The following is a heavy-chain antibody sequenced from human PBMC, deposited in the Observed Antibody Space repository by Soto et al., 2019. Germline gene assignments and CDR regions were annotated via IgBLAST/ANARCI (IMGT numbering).Heavy chain of an antibody. V-gene: IGHV4-34*01. CDR2: INHSGST. CDR1: GGSFSGYY. J-gene: IGHJ4*02. Sequence: QVQLQQWGAGLLKPSETLSPTCAVYGGSFSGYYWSWIRQPPGKGLEWIGEINHSGSTNYNPSLKSRVTISVDTSKNQFSLKLSSVTAADTAVYYCARGHTTVAFDYWGQGTLVTVSS. CDR3: ARGHTTVAFDY. D-gene: IGHD4-4*01.